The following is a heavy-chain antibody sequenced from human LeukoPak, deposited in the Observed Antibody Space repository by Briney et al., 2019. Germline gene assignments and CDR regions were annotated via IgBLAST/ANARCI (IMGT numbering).Heavy chain of an antibody. V-gene: IGHV3-30*02. CDR3: AKARYDILTATIFDY. D-gene: IGHD3-9*01. Sequence: GGSLRLSCAASGFTFSSYGMHWVRQAPGKGLEWVAFIRYDGSNKYYADSVKGRFTISRDNSKNTLYLQMNSLRAEDTAVYYCAKARYDILTATIFDYWGQGTLVTVSS. CDR2: IRYDGSNK. CDR1: GFTFSSYG. J-gene: IGHJ4*02.